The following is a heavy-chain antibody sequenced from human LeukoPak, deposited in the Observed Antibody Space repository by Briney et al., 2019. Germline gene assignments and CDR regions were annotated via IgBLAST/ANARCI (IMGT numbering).Heavy chain of an antibody. J-gene: IGHJ4*02. CDR3: ASGSLDYGDYGRLNFDY. Sequence: PSETLSLTCTVSGGSISSYYWSWIRQPPGKGLEWIGYIYYSGSTNYNPSLKSRVTISVDTSKNQFSLKLSSVTAADTAVYYCASGSLDYGDYGRLNFDYWGQGTLVTVSS. D-gene: IGHD4-17*01. V-gene: IGHV4-59*01. CDR2: IYYSGST. CDR1: GGSISSYY.